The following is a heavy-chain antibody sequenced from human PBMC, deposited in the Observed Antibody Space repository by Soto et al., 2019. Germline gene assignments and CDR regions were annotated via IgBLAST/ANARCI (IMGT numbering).Heavy chain of an antibody. V-gene: IGHV4-4*02. J-gene: IGHJ4*02. Sequence: QVQLQESGPGLVKPSGTLSLTCAVSGDSITSDKWWSWIRQPPGKGLQWIGEIYHSGSTKYNPSLKSRVIISVHKSKNQFSLKLSSMTAADTAVYYCARGETQQQRDYWGQGTLVTVSS. CDR3: ARGETQQQRDY. CDR1: GDSITSDKW. D-gene: IGHD6-13*01. CDR2: IYHSGST.